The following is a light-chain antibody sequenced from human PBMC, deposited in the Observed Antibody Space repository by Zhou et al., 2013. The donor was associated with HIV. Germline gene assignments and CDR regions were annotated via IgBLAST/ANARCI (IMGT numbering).Light chain of an antibody. V-gene: IGKV1-NL1*01. CDR3: QQYYGTSSPPT. CDR2: AAS. CDR1: QGISSW. J-gene: IGKJ3*01. Sequence: DIQMTQSPSSVSASVGDRVTITCRASQGISSWLAWYQQKPGKAPKLLIYAASRLEIGVPSRFSGSVSGTDYTLTISSLQPEDFATYYCQQYYGTSSPPTFGPGTKVDLK.